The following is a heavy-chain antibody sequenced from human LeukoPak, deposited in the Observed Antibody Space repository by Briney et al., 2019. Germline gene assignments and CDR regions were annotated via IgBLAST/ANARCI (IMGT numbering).Heavy chain of an antibody. D-gene: IGHD6-13*01. CDR2: INPNSGGT. V-gene: IGHV1-2*02. J-gene: IGHJ4*02. Sequence: ASVKVSCKASGYTFTGYYMHWVRQAPGQGLEWMGWINPNSGGTNYAQKFQGRVTMTRDTSISTAYMELSRLRSDDTAVYYCARAPVYSRHHYFDYWGQGTLVTVSS. CDR3: ARAPVYSRHHYFDY. CDR1: GYTFTGYY.